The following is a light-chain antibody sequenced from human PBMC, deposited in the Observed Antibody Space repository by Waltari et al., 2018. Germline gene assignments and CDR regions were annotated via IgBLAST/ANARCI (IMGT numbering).Light chain of an antibody. J-gene: IGKJ4*01. CDR3: QQRSNWPPGLT. Sequence: EIVLTQSPATLSLSPGERATLACRASQSVSSYLAWYQQKPGHAPRPLLYDASNRATGIPARFSGSGSGTDFTLTISSLEPEDFAVYYCQQRSNWPPGLTFGGGTKVEIK. V-gene: IGKV3-11*01. CDR1: QSVSSY. CDR2: DAS.